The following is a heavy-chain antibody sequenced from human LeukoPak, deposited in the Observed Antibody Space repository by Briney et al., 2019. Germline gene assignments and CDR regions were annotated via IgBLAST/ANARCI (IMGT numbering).Heavy chain of an antibody. CDR3: ARDGPNSMVGVSGFFDY. V-gene: IGHV3-21*01. Sequence: GGSLILSCATSGISFSTFSMNWVRQTPGKGLEWVSSISSTSSYIYYADSVRGRFTISRDNAKNSLYLQMNSLRAEDTAVYYCARDGPNSMVGVSGFFDYWGQETLVTVS. CDR1: GISFSTFS. CDR2: ISSTSSYI. D-gene: IGHD1-26*01. J-gene: IGHJ4*02.